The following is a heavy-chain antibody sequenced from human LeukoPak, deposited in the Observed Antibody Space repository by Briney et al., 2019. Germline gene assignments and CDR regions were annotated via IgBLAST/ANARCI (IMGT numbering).Heavy chain of an antibody. D-gene: IGHD6-13*01. CDR3: ARVSAGTDY. Sequence: SETLSLTCTVSGASISAYYWSWIRQPAGKRLEWIGHISTSGRTNYNPSLKSRVTMSVDTSKNQFTLNLNSVTAADTAVYYCARVSAGTDYWGQGTLVTVSS. CDR1: GASISAYY. V-gene: IGHV4-4*07. J-gene: IGHJ4*02. CDR2: ISTSGRT.